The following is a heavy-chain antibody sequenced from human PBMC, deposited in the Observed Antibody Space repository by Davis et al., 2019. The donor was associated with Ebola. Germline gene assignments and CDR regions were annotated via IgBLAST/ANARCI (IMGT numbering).Heavy chain of an antibody. J-gene: IGHJ4*02. CDR1: GFTFSNAW. Sequence: GGSLRLSCAASGFTFSNAWMSWVRQAPGKGLEWVGRIKSKVDGGTTDYTAPVKGRFTISRDDSKNTLYLQMNSLKTEDTAVYYCTTDLRDGYREYYFDYWGQGSLVTVSS. D-gene: IGHD5-24*01. CDR3: TTDLRDGYREYYFDY. V-gene: IGHV3-15*01. CDR2: IKSKVDGGTT.